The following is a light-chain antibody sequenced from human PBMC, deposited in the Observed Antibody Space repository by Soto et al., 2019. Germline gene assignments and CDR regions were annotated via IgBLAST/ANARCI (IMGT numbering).Light chain of an antibody. CDR3: ATWDDSLNGLV. CDR1: SSNIGSNL. Sequence: QSVLTQPPSASGTPGQRVTISCSGSSSNIGSNLVNWYQQLPGTAPKLLIYNNNQWPSGVPDRFSGSKSGTSASLAISGLQSEDEGDYSCATWDDSLNGLVFGGGTKLTVL. CDR2: NNN. J-gene: IGLJ3*02. V-gene: IGLV1-44*01.